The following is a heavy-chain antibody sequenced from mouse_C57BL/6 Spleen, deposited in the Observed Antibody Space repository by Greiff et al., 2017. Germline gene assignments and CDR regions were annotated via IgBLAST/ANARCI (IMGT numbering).Heavy chain of an antibody. CDR3: ARSHYYGSSSYAMDY. D-gene: IGHD1-1*01. CDR2: IRNKANGYTT. Sequence: EVTLMESGGGLVQPGGSLSLSCAASGFTFTDYYMSWVRQPPGKALEWLGFIRNKANGYTTESSASVQGRFTISRDNSQSILYLQMNALRAEDSATYYCARSHYYGSSSYAMDYWGQGTSVTVSS. V-gene: IGHV7-3*01. J-gene: IGHJ4*01. CDR1: GFTFTDYY.